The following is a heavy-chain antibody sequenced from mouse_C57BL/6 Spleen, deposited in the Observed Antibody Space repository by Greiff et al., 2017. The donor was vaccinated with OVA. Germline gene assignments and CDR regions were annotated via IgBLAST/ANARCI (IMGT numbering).Heavy chain of an antibody. V-gene: IGHV3-6*01. CDR3: AGSNYYDVDY. Sequence: VQLKESGPGLVKPSQSLSLTCSVTGYSITSGYYWNWIRQFPGNKLEWMGYISYDGSNNYNPSLKNRISITRDTSKNQFFLKLNSVTTEDTATYYCAGSNYYDVDYWGQGTTLTVSS. D-gene: IGHD2-5*01. J-gene: IGHJ2*01. CDR2: ISYDGSN. CDR1: GYSITSGYY.